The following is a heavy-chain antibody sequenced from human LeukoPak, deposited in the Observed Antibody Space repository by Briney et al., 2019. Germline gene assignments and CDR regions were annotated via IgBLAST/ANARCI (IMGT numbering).Heavy chain of an antibody. J-gene: IGHJ6*01. CDR3: VRHRSSSSFGMDV. V-gene: IGHV3-72*01. D-gene: IGHD6-6*01. CDR2: SRNKARSYTT. Sequence: GGSLRLSCVVSGFIFSDYYLDWVRQAPGKGLEWVGRSRNKARSYTTDYAASVKGRFAISRDDSKNSLFLQMSSLKTEGTAVYYCVRHRSSSSFGMDVWGQGTTVTVSS. CDR1: GFIFSDYY.